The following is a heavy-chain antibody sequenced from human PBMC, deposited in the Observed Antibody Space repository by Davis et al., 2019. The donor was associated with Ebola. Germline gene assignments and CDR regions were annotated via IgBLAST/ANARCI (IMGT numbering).Heavy chain of an antibody. J-gene: IGHJ3*02. CDR3: ARSYYDSSGYYDAFDI. CDR1: GGSFSGYY. D-gene: IGHD3-22*01. Sequence: MPSETLSLTCAVYGGSFSGYYWSWIRQPPGKGLEWIGEINHSGSTNYNPSLKSRVTISVDKSNNQLSLKVNSVTAADTAVYYCARSYYDSSGYYDAFDIWGQGTMVTVSS. V-gene: IGHV4-34*01. CDR2: INHSGST.